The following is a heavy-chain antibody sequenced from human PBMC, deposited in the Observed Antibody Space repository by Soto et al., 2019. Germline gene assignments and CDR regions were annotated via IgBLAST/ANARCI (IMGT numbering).Heavy chain of an antibody. CDR2: IYYSGST. CDR1: GVSISSGGYY. D-gene: IGHD3-22*01. V-gene: IGHV4-31*03. Sequence: SETLSLTCTVSGVSISSGGYYWSWIRQHPGKGLEWIGYIYYSGSTYYNPSLKSRVTISVDTSKNQFSLKLSSVTAADTAVYYCARSGYYYDSSGYSESDWFDPWGQGTLVTVSS. J-gene: IGHJ5*02. CDR3: ARSGYYYDSSGYSESDWFDP.